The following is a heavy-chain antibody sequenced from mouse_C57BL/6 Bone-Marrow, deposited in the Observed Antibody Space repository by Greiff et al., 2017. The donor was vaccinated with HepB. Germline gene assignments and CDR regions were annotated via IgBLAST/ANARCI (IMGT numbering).Heavy chain of an antibody. CDR1: GFSLTSYG. CDR3: ARTYYYGSSYGYFDV. Sequence: VKLVESGPGLVQPSQSLSITCTVSGFSLTSYGVHWVRQSPGKGLEWLGVIWSGGSTDYNAAFISRLSISKDNSKSQVFFKMNSLQADDTAIYYCARTYYYGSSYGYFDVWGTGTTVTVSS. D-gene: IGHD1-1*01. J-gene: IGHJ1*03. V-gene: IGHV2-2*01. CDR2: IWSGGST.